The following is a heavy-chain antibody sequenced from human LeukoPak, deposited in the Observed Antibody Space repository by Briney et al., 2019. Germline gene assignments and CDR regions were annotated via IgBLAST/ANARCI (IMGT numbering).Heavy chain of an antibody. V-gene: IGHV3-7*01. CDR3: ARGRYYYDSSGYYYGYYYMDV. D-gene: IGHD3-22*01. Sequence: GGSLRLSCAASGFTFSSYWMSWVRQAPGRGLEWVATIKQDESEKAYVDSVKGRFTISRDNSKNTLYLQMNSLRAEDTAVYYCARGRYYYDSSGYYYGYYYMDVWGKGTTVTVSS. CDR1: GFTFSSYW. CDR2: IKQDESEK. J-gene: IGHJ6*03.